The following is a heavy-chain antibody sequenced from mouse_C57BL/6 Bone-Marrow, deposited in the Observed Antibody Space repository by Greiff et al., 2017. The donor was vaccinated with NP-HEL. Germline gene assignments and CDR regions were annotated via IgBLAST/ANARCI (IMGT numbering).Heavy chain of an antibody. J-gene: IGHJ2*01. Sequence: VQLQQPGAELVKPGASVKLSCKASGYTFTSYWMQWVKQRPGQGLEWIGEIDPSDSYTNYNQKFKGKATLTVDTSSSTAYMQLSSLTSEDSAVYYCARRGLGPGDYWGKGTTLTVSS. D-gene: IGHD4-1*01. CDR3: ARRGLGPGDY. V-gene: IGHV1-50*01. CDR2: IDPSDSYT. CDR1: GYTFTSYW.